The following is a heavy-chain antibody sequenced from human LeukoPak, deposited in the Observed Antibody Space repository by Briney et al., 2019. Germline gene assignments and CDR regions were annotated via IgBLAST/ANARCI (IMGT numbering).Heavy chain of an antibody. CDR1: GGSISSGGYY. CDR2: IYYSGST. CDR3: ARDRGPYSGYDSYYFDY. Sequence: SETLSLTCTVSGGSISSGGYYWSWIRQHPGKGLEWIGYIYYSGSTYYNPSLKSRVTISVDTSKNQFSLKLSSVAAADTAVYYCARDRGPYSGYDSYYFDYWGQGTLVTVSS. D-gene: IGHD5-12*01. J-gene: IGHJ4*02. V-gene: IGHV4-31*03.